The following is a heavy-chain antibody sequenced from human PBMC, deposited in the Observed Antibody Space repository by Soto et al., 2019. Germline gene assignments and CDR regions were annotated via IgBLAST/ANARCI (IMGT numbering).Heavy chain of an antibody. CDR2: ISGSGGST. CDR3: AKDLMITFGGVINTPYDY. V-gene: IGHV3-23*01. D-gene: IGHD3-16*01. CDR1: GFTFSSYA. J-gene: IGHJ4*02. Sequence: GGSLRLSCAASGFTFSSYAMSWVRQAPGKGLEWVSGISGSGGSTYYADSVKGRFTISRDNSKNTLYLQMNSLRAEDTAVYYCAKDLMITFGGVINTPYDYWGQGTLVTVSS.